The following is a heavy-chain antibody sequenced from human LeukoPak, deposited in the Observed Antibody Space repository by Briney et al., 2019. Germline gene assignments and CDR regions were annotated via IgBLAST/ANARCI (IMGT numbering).Heavy chain of an antibody. J-gene: IGHJ1*01. CDR2: IYYSGST. CDR1: GGSISSYY. CDR3: ARGGAARPHFQN. D-gene: IGHD6-6*01. Sequence: PSETLSLTCTVSGGSISSYYWSWIRQPPGKGLEWIGYIYYSGSTNYNPSLQSRVTISVDTSKNQFSLNLNSVTAADTAVYYCARGGAARPHFQNWGQGTLVTVSS. V-gene: IGHV4-59*01.